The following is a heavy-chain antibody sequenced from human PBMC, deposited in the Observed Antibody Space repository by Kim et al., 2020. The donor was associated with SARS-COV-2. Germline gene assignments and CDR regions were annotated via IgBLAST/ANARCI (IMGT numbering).Heavy chain of an antibody. D-gene: IGHD3-3*01. J-gene: IGHJ4*02. V-gene: IGHV3-30*01. Sequence: KGRFTISRDNSKNTLYLQMNSLGAEDTAVYYCARPNYDFWSGYFDYWGQGTLVTVSS. CDR3: ARPNYDFWSGYFDY.